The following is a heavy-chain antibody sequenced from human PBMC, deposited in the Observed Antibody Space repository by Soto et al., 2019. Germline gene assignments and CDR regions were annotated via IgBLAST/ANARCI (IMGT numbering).Heavy chain of an antibody. CDR1: GFTFSSYA. J-gene: IGHJ6*02. Sequence: EVQLLESGGGLVQPGGSLRPSCAASGFTFSSYAMGWVRQVPGKGLDWVSAISGSGGSTYYADSVKGRFTISRDNPKLTLYLPMNSARAEDTAVYYCAEQSAYDFWSGYYSGYSYDGMDVWGQETKVSVSS. CDR3: AEQSAYDFWSGYYSGYSYDGMDV. D-gene: IGHD3-3*01. CDR2: ISGSGGST. V-gene: IGHV3-23*01.